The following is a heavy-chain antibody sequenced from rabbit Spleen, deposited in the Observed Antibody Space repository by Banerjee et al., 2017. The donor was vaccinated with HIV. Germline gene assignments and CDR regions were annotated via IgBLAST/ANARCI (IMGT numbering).Heavy chain of an antibody. D-gene: IGHD1-1*01. J-gene: IGHJ2*01. CDR1: GVSFSDNSY. CDR2: IDSGSSGFT. Sequence: QSLEESGGDLVKPGASLTLTCIASGVSFSDNSYMCWVRQAPGKGLEWIACIDSGSSGFTYFASWANGRFTISKTSSTTVTLQMTSLTAADTATYFCARNYVNAFDPWGQGTLVTVS. V-gene: IGHV1S40*01. CDR3: ARNYVNAFDP.